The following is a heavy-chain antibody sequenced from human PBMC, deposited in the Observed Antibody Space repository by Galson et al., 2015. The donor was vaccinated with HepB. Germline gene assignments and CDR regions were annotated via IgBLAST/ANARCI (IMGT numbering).Heavy chain of an antibody. CDR2: ISANSGNT. V-gene: IGHV1-18*04. Sequence: SVKVSCKASGYTFTTNGISWVRQAPGQGLEWVGWISANSGNTIYAQKLQGRVTMTRDTSTGTAYVELGSLSSDDTAVYYCARDRDYRLDYWGQGTLVTVSS. CDR3: ARDRDYRLDY. CDR1: GYTFTTNG. J-gene: IGHJ4*02. D-gene: IGHD4/OR15-4a*01.